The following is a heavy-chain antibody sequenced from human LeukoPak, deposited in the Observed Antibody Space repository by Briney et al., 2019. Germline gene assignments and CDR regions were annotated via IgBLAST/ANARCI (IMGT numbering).Heavy chain of an antibody. D-gene: IGHD6-13*01. J-gene: IGHJ4*02. CDR1: GFTFSYYN. CDR2: ISGGSSDI. CDR3: VRDVSSSWPFDY. V-gene: IGHV3-21*01. Sequence: GGSLRLSCVASGFTFSYYNMNWVRQAPGKGLEWVSCISGGSSDIYYADSVKGRFTISRDNAKNSLYLQMNSLRGEDTAVYFCVRDVSSSWPFDYWGQGTLVTVSS.